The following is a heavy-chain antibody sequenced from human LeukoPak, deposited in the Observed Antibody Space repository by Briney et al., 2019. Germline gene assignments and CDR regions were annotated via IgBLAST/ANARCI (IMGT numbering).Heavy chain of an antibody. CDR1: GYSFTNYW. D-gene: IGHD1-14*01. CDR2: IYPSDSDT. Sequence: GESLKISCYASGYSFTNYWVAWVRQMPGKGLEWMGIIYPSDSDTRYSPSFQGQVTISADKSISTAYLQWSSLKASDTAIYYCARHTEPGMDVWGQGTTVTVSS. J-gene: IGHJ6*02. V-gene: IGHV5-51*01. CDR3: ARHTEPGMDV.